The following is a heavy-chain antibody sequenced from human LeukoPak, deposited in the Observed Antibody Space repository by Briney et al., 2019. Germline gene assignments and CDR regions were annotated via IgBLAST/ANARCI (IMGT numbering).Heavy chain of an antibody. CDR1: GGSFSGYY. J-gene: IGHJ4*02. V-gene: IGHV4-34*01. Sequence: SETLSLTCAVYGGSFSGYYWSWIRQPPGEGLEWIGEINHSGSTNYNPSLKSRVTISVDTSKNQFSLKLSSVTAADTAVYYCASREVRGVIIYWGQGTLVTVSS. CDR2: INHSGST. CDR3: ASREVRGVIIY. D-gene: IGHD3-10*01.